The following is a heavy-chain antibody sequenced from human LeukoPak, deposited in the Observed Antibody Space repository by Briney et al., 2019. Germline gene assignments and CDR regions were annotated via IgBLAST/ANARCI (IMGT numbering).Heavy chain of an antibody. CDR1: GYTFTGYY. Sequence: ASVKVSCKASGYTFTGYYMHWVRQAPGQGLEWMGWINPNSSGTNYAQKFQGRVTMTRDTSISTAYMELSRLRSDDTAVYYCARFLVYGSGSYGSYFDYWGQGTLVTVSS. D-gene: IGHD3-10*01. CDR3: ARFLVYGSGSYGSYFDY. V-gene: IGHV1-2*02. J-gene: IGHJ4*02. CDR2: INPNSSGT.